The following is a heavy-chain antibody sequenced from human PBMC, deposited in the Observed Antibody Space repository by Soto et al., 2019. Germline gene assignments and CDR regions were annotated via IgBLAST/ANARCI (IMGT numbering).Heavy chain of an antibody. V-gene: IGHV4-34*01. Sequence: SETLSLTCAVYGGSFSGYYWSWIRQPPGKGLEWIGEINHSGSTNYNPSLKSRVTISVDTSKNQFSLKLSSVTAADTAVYYCARVVRDYIWGSYRYDYWGQGTLVTVSS. CDR3: ARVVRDYIWGSYRYDY. J-gene: IGHJ4*02. CDR2: INHSGST. D-gene: IGHD3-16*02. CDR1: GGSFSGYY.